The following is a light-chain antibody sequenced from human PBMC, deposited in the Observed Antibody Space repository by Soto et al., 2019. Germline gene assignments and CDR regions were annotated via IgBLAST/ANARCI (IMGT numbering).Light chain of an antibody. V-gene: IGKV3-20*01. CDR1: QSVSSSY. CDR3: QQYGTAPWT. Sequence: EIVLTQSPGSLSLCPGERATLSCRASQSVSSSYLAWYQQKPGQAPRLLLYGAYNRATGIPDRFSGSGSGTDFTLTISRLEPEDFAVYYCQQYGTAPWTFGQGTKVDIK. J-gene: IGKJ1*01. CDR2: GAY.